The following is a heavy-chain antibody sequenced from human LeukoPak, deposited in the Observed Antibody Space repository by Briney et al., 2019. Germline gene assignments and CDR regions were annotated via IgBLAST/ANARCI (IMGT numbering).Heavy chain of an antibody. V-gene: IGHV4-61*02. J-gene: IGHJ4*02. CDR1: GGSISSGSYY. CDR3: ARGPGYSYTFDY. Sequence: PSETLSLTCTVSGGSISSGSYYWSWIRQHAGMGLEWIGRIYTSGSTNYNPSLKSRVTISVDTSKNQFSLKLSSVTAADTAVYYCARGPGYSYTFDYWGQGTLVTVSS. D-gene: IGHD5-18*01. CDR2: IYTSGST.